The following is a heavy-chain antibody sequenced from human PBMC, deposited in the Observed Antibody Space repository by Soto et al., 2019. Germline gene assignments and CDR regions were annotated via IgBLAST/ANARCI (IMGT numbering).Heavy chain of an antibody. Sequence: SETLSLTCAVSGGSVSSGSDYWSWIRQPPGKGLEWIGYIYSSGSTNYNPSLKSRVTVSVDTSKNQFSLKLSSVTAADTAVYYCARGGFCSYGNCYEELRLFDYWGQGTLVTVSS. CDR3: ARGGFCSYGNCYEELRLFDY. V-gene: IGHV4-61*01. CDR2: IYSSGST. J-gene: IGHJ4*02. CDR1: GGSVSSGSDY. D-gene: IGHD2-15*01.